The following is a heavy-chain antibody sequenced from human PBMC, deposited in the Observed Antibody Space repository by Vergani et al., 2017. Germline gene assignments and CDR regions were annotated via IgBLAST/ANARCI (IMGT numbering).Heavy chain of an antibody. CDR2: IWYDGSNK. Sequence: QVQLVESGGGVVQPGRSLRLSCAASGFTFRRYGMHWVRQAPGKGLEWVAVIWYDGSNKYYADSVKGRFTISRDNSKNTLYLQMNSLRAEDTAVYYCARDLRLALGASGGSDYWGQGTLVTVSS. CDR3: ARDLRLALGASGGSDY. D-gene: IGHD1-26*01. V-gene: IGHV3-33*01. CDR1: GFTFRRYG. J-gene: IGHJ4*02.